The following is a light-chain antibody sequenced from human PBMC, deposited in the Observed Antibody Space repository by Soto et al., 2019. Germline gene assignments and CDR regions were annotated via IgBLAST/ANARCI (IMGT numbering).Light chain of an antibody. CDR2: DAS. J-gene: IGKJ1*01. CDR3: QQRSNWPTWT. V-gene: IGKV3-11*01. Sequence: EIVLTQSPATLSLSPGERATLSCRASQSFSSFLAWYQQKPGQAPRLLIYDASNRATGIAARFSGSGSGTDFTLTISSLEPEDFAVYYCQQRSNWPTWTFGQGTKVEIK. CDR1: QSFSSF.